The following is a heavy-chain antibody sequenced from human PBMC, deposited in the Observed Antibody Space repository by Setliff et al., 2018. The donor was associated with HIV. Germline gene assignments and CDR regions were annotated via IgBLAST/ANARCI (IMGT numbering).Heavy chain of an antibody. V-gene: IGHV4-31*03. D-gene: IGHD3-3*01. CDR3: ARAPTSFGVVIPRFDP. J-gene: IGHJ5*02. CDR1: GGSISSGGYY. CDR2: IYYSGST. Sequence: PSETLSLTCTVSGGSISSGGYYWSWIRQHPGKGPEWIGYIYYSGSTYYNPSLKSRVTIPVDTPKNQFSLKLSSVTAADTAVYYCARAPTSFGVVIPRFDPWGQGTLVTVSS.